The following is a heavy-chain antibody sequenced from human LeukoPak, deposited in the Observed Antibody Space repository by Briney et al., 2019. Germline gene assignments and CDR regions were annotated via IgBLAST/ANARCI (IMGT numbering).Heavy chain of an antibody. V-gene: IGHV3-23*01. CDR1: GFTFSNYA. J-gene: IGHJ3*02. CDR2: ISGSGATT. D-gene: IGHD2-15*01. CDR3: AKAPPPYCSGGSCFDAFDI. Sequence: GGSLRLSCAASGFTFSNYATSWVRQAPGRGLEWVSAISGSGATTYYADSVKGRFTISRDNSKNTLYLQMNSLKADDTAVYYCAKAPPPYCSGGSCFDAFDIWGQGTMVTVSS.